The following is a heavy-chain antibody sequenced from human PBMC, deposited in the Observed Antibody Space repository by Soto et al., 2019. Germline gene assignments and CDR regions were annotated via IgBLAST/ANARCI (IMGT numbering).Heavy chain of an antibody. CDR2: ISASNGKT. J-gene: IGHJ4*02. CDR3: ARDSHSGHDSLDF. D-gene: IGHD5-12*01. V-gene: IGHV1-18*01. Sequence: GASVKVSCKASGYTFRNFGFSWVRQAPGQGLQWMGWISASNGKTNYAQKMQGRVTMTTDASSATAHMELRSLRADDTAVYYCARDSHSGHDSLDFWGQGTLVTVSS. CDR1: GYTFRNFG.